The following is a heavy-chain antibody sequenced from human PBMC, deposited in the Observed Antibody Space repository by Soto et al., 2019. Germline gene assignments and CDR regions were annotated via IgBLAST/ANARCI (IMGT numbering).Heavy chain of an antibody. J-gene: IGHJ5*02. D-gene: IGHD6-13*01. Sequence: ASVKLSCKVSGYSITELSMHWVRQAPGKGLEWMGGFDPEDGETIYAQKFQGRVTMTEDTSTDTAYMELSSLRSEDTAVYYCATSSNSSSWYNWFDPWGQGTLVTVSS. CDR2: FDPEDGET. CDR3: ATSSNSSSWYNWFDP. V-gene: IGHV1-24*01. CDR1: GYSITELS.